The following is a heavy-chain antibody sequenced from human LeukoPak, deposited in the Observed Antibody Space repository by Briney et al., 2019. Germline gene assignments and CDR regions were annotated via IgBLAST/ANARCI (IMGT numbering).Heavy chain of an antibody. CDR2: ISGSGGRT. V-gene: IGHV3-23*01. D-gene: IGHD2-21*02. CDR1: GFTFSSYA. CDR3: AKDQKEGCDPLDY. Sequence: TGGSLRLSCAASGFTFSSYAMSWVRQAPGKGLEWVSTISGSGGRTYFADSVKGRFTISRDNSKNTLYLQMNSLRAEDTAVYYCAKDQKEGCDPLDYWGQGTLVTASS. J-gene: IGHJ4*02.